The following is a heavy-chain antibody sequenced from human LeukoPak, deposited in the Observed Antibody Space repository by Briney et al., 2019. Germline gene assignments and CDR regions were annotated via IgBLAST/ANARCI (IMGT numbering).Heavy chain of an antibody. J-gene: IGHJ4*02. D-gene: IGHD3-3*01. Sequence: PSETLSLTCTVSGGSISSYYWSWIRQPPGKGLGWIGYIYYSGSTNYNPSLKSRVTISVDTSKNQFSLKLSSVTAADTAVYYCARVNYDFWSGYYDYWGQGTLVTVSS. CDR3: ARVNYDFWSGYYDY. CDR1: GGSISSYY. CDR2: IYYSGST. V-gene: IGHV4-59*01.